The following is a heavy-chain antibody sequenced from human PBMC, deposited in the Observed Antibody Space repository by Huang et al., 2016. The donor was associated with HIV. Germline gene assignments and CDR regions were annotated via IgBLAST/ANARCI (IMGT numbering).Heavy chain of an antibody. D-gene: IGHD2-21*02. J-gene: IGHJ4*02. V-gene: IGHV3-21*02. CDR1: GFAFRDYG. CDR2: ISSDGNYI. Sequence: EVQLVESGGGQVHPGGSLRLSCAVSGFAFRDYGMNWVRTAPGQGLEWVASISSDGNYIYDAYSVKGRFTISRDNAKNSLSLQINILGAEDTAVYYCARVDSTANMMGVDLWGRGTLVTVFS. CDR3: ARVDSTANMMGVDL.